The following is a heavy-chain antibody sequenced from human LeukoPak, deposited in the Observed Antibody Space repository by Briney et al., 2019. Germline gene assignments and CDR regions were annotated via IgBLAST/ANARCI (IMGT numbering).Heavy chain of an antibody. CDR2: ISAYNGNT. V-gene: IGHV1-18*01. D-gene: IGHD3-22*01. Sequence: ASVKVSCKASGYAFTSYGISWVRQAPGQGLEWMGWISAYNGNTNYAQKLQGRVTMTTDTSTSTAYMELRSLRSDDTAVYYCARVPRIDYYDSSGYTWYLDYWGQGTLVTVSS. CDR1: GYAFTSYG. J-gene: IGHJ4*02. CDR3: ARVPRIDYYDSSGYTWYLDY.